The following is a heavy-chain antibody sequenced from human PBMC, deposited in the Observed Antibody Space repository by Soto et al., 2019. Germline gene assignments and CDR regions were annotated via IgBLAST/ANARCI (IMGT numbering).Heavy chain of an antibody. D-gene: IGHD2-15*01. J-gene: IGHJ6*02. CDR2: IIPIFGTA. Sequence: QVQLVQSGAEVKKPGSSVKVSCKASGGTFSSYAISWVRQAPGQGLEWMGGIIPIFGTANYAQKFQGRVTITANESTSTDYIELSSLGSEDTGGHDRVREEGYCSGGSCSTRGNGIDVWGQGTTVTVSS. CDR3: VREEGYCSGGSCSTRGNGIDV. V-gene: IGHV1-69*01. CDR1: GGTFSSYA.